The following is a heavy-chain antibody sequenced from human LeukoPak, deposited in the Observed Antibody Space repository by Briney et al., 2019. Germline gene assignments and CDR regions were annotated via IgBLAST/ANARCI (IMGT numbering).Heavy chain of an antibody. Sequence: SETLSLTCTVSGVSISSYYWSWIRQPPGKGLEWIGYIYYSGSTNYNPSLKSRVTISVDTSKNQFSLRLNSVTAEDTAVYYCARHSNWNAGVDWFDPWGQGTQVTVSS. CDR2: IYYSGST. J-gene: IGHJ5*02. D-gene: IGHD1-20*01. CDR3: ARHSNWNAGVDWFDP. CDR1: GVSISSYY. V-gene: IGHV4-59*08.